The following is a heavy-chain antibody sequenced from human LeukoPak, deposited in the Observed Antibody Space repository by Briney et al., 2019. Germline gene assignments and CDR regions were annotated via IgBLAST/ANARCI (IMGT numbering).Heavy chain of an antibody. CDR1: GFTFSSHA. CDR2: ISGSGGST. V-gene: IGHV3-23*01. CDR3: AKAMRGYSYGWLDAFDI. D-gene: IGHD5-18*01. J-gene: IGHJ3*02. Sequence: GGSLRLSCAASGFTFSSHAMSWVRQAPGKGLECVSAISGSGGSTYYADSVKGRFTISRDNSKNTLYLQMNSLRAEDTAVYSCAKAMRGYSYGWLDAFDIWGQGTMVTVSS.